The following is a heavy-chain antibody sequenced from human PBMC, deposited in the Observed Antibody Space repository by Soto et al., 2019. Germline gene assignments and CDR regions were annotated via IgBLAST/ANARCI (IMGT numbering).Heavy chain of an antibody. CDR2: IFSDGSP. CDR3: VRTVGSSWFFDL. Sequence: QLRQSGSGLVKPPETLSLTCSVSGASITSGDYYWGWIRQPPGKGLEWIGSIFSDGSPYYNPSLQSRVTFSIDTSRNEFSLKLNSATAADTAVYYCVRTVGSSWFFDLWGRGTLITVSS. CDR1: GASITSGDYY. J-gene: IGHJ2*01. V-gene: IGHV4-39*01. D-gene: IGHD3-10*01.